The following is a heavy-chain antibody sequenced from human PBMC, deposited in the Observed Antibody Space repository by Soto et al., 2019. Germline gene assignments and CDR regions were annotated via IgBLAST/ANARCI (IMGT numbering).Heavy chain of an antibody. CDR2: IGHNGGGA. CDR3: AKDQGGGYSSSWYVGLFDY. Sequence: PGGSLRLSCAGSGFTFRNYAMMWVRQAPVKGLEWVSVIGHNGGGASYARSAKGRFTISRDNSKNTLYLQMNSLRAEDTAVYYCAKDQGGGYSSSWYVGLFDYWGQGTLVTVSS. V-gene: IGHV3-23*01. D-gene: IGHD6-13*01. J-gene: IGHJ4*02. CDR1: GFTFRNYA.